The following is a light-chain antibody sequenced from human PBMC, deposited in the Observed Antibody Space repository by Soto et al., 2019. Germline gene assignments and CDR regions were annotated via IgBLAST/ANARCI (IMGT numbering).Light chain of an antibody. V-gene: IGKV1-39*01. J-gene: IGKJ1*01. CDR1: QSISTY. CDR3: QQSYSTPRT. Sequence: DIQMTQYPSTLSASVGGRVTITCRASQSISTYLHWYQQKPGKAPNLLIYAASTLQSGVPSRFSGSGSGTDFTLTISSLQPEDFATYYCQQSYSTPRTFGQGTKVDIK. CDR2: AAS.